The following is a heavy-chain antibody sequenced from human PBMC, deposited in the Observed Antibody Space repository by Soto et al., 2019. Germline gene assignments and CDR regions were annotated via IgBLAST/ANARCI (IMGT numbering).Heavy chain of an antibody. Sequence: GGSLRLSCAASGFTFDDYCMSWVRQAPGKGLEWVSGINWNGGSTGYADSVKGRFTISRDNAKNSLYLQMNSLRAEDTALYHCARDFYNWNDPSAFDIWGQGTMVTVSS. J-gene: IGHJ3*02. CDR3: ARDFYNWNDPSAFDI. V-gene: IGHV3-20*01. CDR2: INWNGGST. D-gene: IGHD1-1*01. CDR1: GFTFDDYC.